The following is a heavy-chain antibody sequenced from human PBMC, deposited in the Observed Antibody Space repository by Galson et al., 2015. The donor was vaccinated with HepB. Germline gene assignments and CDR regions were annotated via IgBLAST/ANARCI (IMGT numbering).Heavy chain of an antibody. V-gene: IGHV1-69*13. CDR1: GGTFSSYA. CDR3: ESLSTPGTDY. CDR2: IIPIFGTA. J-gene: IGHJ4*02. D-gene: IGHD1-14*01. Sequence: SVTVSCKASGGTFSSYAISWVRQAPGQGLEWMGGIIPIFGTANYAQKFQGRVTITADESTSTAYMELSSLRSEDTAVYYCESLSTPGTDYWGQGTLVTVSS.